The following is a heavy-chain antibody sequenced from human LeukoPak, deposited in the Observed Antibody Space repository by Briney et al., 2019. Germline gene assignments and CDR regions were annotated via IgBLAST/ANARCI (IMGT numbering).Heavy chain of an antibody. Sequence: TGGSLRLSCAASGVTFDDYGMSWVRQAPGKGLEWVSGINWNGGSTGYADSVKGRFTISRDNAKNSLYLQMNSLRAEDTALYYCARADGYSSSWAISDYWGQGTLVTVSS. CDR2: INWNGGST. V-gene: IGHV3-20*04. CDR1: GVTFDDYG. J-gene: IGHJ4*02. D-gene: IGHD6-13*01. CDR3: ARADGYSSSWAISDY.